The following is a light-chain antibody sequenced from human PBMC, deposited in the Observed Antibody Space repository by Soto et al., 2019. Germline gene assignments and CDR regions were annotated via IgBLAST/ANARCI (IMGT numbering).Light chain of an antibody. V-gene: IGLV2-14*01. CDR1: SSDVGAYNF. CDR3: SSFTRSSTYV. J-gene: IGLJ1*01. Sequence: QSVLTQPASVSGSPGQSITISCTGNSSDVGAYNFVSWYQQYPGKAPKVMIYEVNNRPSGVSNRFSGSKSGNTASLTISGLQAEDEADYYCSSFTRSSTYVFGSGTKLTVL. CDR2: EVN.